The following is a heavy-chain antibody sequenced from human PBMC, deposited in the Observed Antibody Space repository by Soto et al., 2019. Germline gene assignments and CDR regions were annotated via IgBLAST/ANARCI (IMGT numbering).Heavy chain of an antibody. CDR3: ARGIPGVSVDYGGHYGMDV. Sequence: SVKVSCKASGGTLNNYGVSWVRQAPGQGLEWMGGIIPLFGTTNYAQKFQGRVTITADKSKTTAYMELSSLRSEDTAVYYCARGIPGVSVDYGGHYGMDVWGQGTTVTVSS. J-gene: IGHJ6*02. CDR1: GGTLNNYG. D-gene: IGHD4-17*01. CDR2: IIPLFGTT. V-gene: IGHV1-69*06.